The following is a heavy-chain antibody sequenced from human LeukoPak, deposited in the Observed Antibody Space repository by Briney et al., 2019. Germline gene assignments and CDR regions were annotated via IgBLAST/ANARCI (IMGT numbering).Heavy chain of an antibody. J-gene: IGHJ4*02. V-gene: IGHV3-53*01. CDR1: GFSVSSNY. CDR3: ARVGTYYYDSSGYYY. CDR2: ISSGGYT. D-gene: IGHD3-22*01. Sequence: SGGSLRLSCAASGFSVSSNYMSWVRQAPGKGLEWVSVISSGGYTYYADSVKGRFTISRDNSKNTLHLQMNSLRAEDTAVYYCARVGTYYYDSSGYYYWGQGTLVTVSS.